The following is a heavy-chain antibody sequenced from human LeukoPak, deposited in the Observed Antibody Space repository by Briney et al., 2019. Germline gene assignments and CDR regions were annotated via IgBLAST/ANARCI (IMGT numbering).Heavy chain of an antibody. CDR3: AKDLYDY. V-gene: IGHV3-66*01. J-gene: IGHJ4*02. CDR2: IYTGGST. CDR1: GFTFSSYS. Sequence: PGGSLRLSCAASGFTFSSYSMNWVRQAPGKGLEWVSVIYTGGSTYYADSVKGRFTISRDNSKNTLYLQTNSLRAEDTAVYYCAKDLYDYWGQGTLVTVSS.